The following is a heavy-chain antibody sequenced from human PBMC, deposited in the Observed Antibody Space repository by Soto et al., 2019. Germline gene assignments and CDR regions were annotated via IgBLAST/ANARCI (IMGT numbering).Heavy chain of an antibody. D-gene: IGHD6-19*01. CDR1: GGSFSGYY. V-gene: IGHV4-34*01. J-gene: IGHJ4*01. Sequence: PSETLSLTCAVYGGSFSGYYWSWVRQPPGKTLEWSETIYYHGNTYSNPSLKSRVTISVDTSNNQLSLKLRSVTAAATVVYYCARHDGFSSGCIFDYWGHGTLVTVSS. CDR2: IYYHGNT. CDR3: ARHDGFSSGCIFDY.